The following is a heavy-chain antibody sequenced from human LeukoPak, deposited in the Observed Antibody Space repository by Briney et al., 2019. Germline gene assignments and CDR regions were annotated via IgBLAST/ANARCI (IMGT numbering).Heavy chain of an antibody. J-gene: IGHJ6*02. CDR1: GGSISSGDYY. Sequence: SETLSLTCTVSGGSISSGDYYWSWIRQPPGKGLEWIGYIYYSGSTYYNPSLTSRVTISVDTSKNQFSLKLSSVTAADTAVYYCARDWSEDYYYGMDVWGQGTTVTVSS. CDR2: IYYSGST. V-gene: IGHV4-30-4*01. CDR3: ARDWSEDYYYGMDV.